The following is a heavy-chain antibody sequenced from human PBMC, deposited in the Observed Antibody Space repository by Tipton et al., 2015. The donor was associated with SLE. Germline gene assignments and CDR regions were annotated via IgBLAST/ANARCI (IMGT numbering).Heavy chain of an antibody. CDR1: GFTFNVFE. CDR2: IGSGGSAV. D-gene: IGHD1-26*01. CDR3: VRGGNVFRLLVGSPNPIFDY. J-gene: IGHJ4*02. Sequence: SLRLSCAASGFTFNVFEMNWVRQAPGKGLEWISYIGSGGSAVHYTDSVKGRFTISVDNAQSSVHLQMNSLRVDDTAVYYCVRGGNVFRLLVGSPNPIFDYWGQGTLVTVSS. V-gene: IGHV3-48*03.